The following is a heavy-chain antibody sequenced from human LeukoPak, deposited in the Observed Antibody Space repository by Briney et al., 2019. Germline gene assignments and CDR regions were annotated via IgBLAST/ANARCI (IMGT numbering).Heavy chain of an antibody. J-gene: IGHJ5*02. CDR3: ARDRTTVTINWFDP. Sequence: ASVKVSCKASGYTFTSYGISWVRQAPGQGLEWMGWISAYNGSTNYAQKLQGRVTMTTDTSTSTAYMELRSLRSDDTAVYYCARDRTTVTINWFDPWGQGTLVTVSS. CDR1: GYTFTSYG. D-gene: IGHD4-17*01. CDR2: ISAYNGST. V-gene: IGHV1-18*01.